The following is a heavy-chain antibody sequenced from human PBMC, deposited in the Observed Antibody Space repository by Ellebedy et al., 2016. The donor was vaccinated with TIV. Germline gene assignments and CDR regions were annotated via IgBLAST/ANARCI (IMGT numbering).Heavy chain of an antibody. V-gene: IGHV3-13*01. D-gene: IGHD6-25*01. Sequence: GESLKISXAASGITLSSNDMHWVRQPIGEGPEWVSAIGIAGDTYYADSVKGRFTISRENAKNSLYLQMNSLRAGDTAVYFCARERRAVGGFDAFDIWGQGTMVTVSS. CDR1: GITLSSND. J-gene: IGHJ3*02. CDR2: IGIAGDT. CDR3: ARERRAVGGFDAFDI.